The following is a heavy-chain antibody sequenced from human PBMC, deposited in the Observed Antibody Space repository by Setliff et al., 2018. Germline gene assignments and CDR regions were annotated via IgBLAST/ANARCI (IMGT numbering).Heavy chain of an antibody. Sequence: NPSETLSLTCSVSGVSITTNSYYWGWIRQPPGKGLEWIGSIYNTGTTYYNPSLTSRVTLYVDTAKNQFSLRLSSVTAADTAVYYCARPGIASFWDYWGQGVLVTVSS. D-gene: IGHD6-13*01. J-gene: IGHJ4*02. CDR1: GVSITTNSYY. CDR2: IYNTGTT. V-gene: IGHV4-39*01. CDR3: ARPGIASFWDY.